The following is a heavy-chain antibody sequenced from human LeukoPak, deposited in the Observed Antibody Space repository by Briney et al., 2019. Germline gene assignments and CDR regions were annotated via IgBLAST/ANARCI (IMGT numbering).Heavy chain of an antibody. CDR3: ARDYLYAFDY. CDR2: ISGSGNAK. J-gene: IGHJ4*02. D-gene: IGHD2-2*01. V-gene: IGHV3-48*01. CDR1: GFSFSSYS. Sequence: GGSLRLSCAASGFSFSSYSMNWVRQAPGKGLEWVSYISGSGNAKHYTDSVKGRFTISRDNAKNALYLQMNSLRAEDTAVYFCARDYLYAFDYWGQGTLVTVSP.